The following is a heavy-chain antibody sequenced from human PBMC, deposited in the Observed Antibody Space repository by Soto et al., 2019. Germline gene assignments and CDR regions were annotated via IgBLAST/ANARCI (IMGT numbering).Heavy chain of an antibody. CDR2: ISAYNGNT. CDR3: ARDQEWLVIRYYYYGMDV. Sequence: QVQLVQSGAEVKKPGASVKVSCKASGYTFTSYGISWVRQAPGQGLEWMGWISAYNGNTNYAQKLQGRVTMTTDTSTSTAYMERRSLGSDDTAVYYCARDQEWLVIRYYYYGMDVWGQGTTVTVSS. V-gene: IGHV1-18*01. CDR1: GYTFTSYG. J-gene: IGHJ6*02. D-gene: IGHD6-19*01.